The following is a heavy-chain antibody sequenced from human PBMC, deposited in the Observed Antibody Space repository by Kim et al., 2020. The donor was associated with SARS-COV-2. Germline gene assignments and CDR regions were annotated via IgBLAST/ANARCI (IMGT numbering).Heavy chain of an antibody. CDR2: ILPIFGKT. CDR1: GGIFTSHP. CDR3: ARSGVLGGNYLNYFDP. J-gene: IGHJ5*02. Sequence: SVKVSCKASGGIFTSHPISWVRHAPGQGLEWMGGILPIFGKTDYAQKFQGRLTITADESTSTATMELRSLRSEDTAVYYCARSGVLGGNYLNYFDPWGQGTLVTVSS. V-gene: IGHV1-69*13. D-gene: IGHD3-22*01.